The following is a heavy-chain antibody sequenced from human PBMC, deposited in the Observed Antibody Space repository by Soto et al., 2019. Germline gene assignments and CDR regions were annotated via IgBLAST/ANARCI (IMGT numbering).Heavy chain of an antibody. V-gene: IGHV3-7*01. J-gene: IGHJ4*02. D-gene: IGHD2-15*01. Sequence: ETLRLSCAASGFTFSSYWMSWVRQAPGKGLEWVANIKQDGSEKYYVDSVKGRFTISRDNAKNSLYLQMNSLRAEDTAVYYCARAAVGDCFDYWGQGTLVTVSS. CDR3: ARAAVGDCFDY. CDR1: GFTFSSYW. CDR2: IKQDGSEK.